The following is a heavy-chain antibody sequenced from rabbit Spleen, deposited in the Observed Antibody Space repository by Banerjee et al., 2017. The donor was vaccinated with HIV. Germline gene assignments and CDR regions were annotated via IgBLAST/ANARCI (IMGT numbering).Heavy chain of an antibody. V-gene: IGHV1S45*01. CDR3: ARDPIIADSAYYDL. CDR2: ICAGISDST. Sequence: QEQLEESGGGLVKPGGTLTLTCKASGIDFSTYSYMCWVRQAPGKGLEWIACICAGISDSTYYASWAKSRITISETSSTTVTLQMTSLTAADTATYFCARDPIIADSAYYDLWGPGTLVTVS. CDR1: GIDFSTYSY. J-gene: IGHJ4*01. D-gene: IGHD8-1*01.